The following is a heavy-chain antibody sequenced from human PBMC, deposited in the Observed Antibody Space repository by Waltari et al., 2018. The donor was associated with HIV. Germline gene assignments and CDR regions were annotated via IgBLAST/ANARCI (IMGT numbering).Heavy chain of an antibody. Sequence: QVQLVQSGAEVKKPGASVKVSCKCSGYTFTAYYMHWVRQAPGQGLEWMGRINLNSGDTNYGQKFQGRVTMTRDTSISTAYMELSRLRSDDTAVYYCARDSYYYDSSGFFPDFWGQGTLVTVSS. J-gene: IGHJ4*02. CDR3: ARDSYYYDSSGFFPDF. V-gene: IGHV1-2*06. CDR1: GYTFTAYY. CDR2: INLNSGDT. D-gene: IGHD3-22*01.